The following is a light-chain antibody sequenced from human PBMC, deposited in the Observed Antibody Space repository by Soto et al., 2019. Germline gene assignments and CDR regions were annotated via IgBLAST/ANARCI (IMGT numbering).Light chain of an antibody. Sequence: EIVLTQSPGTLSLSPGERATLSCRASQSVSSSYLAWYQQKPGQAPRLLIYGASSRATGTPDRFSGSGSGTAFTLTISRLEAEDFAVYYCQQYGSSRTFGQGTKVDIK. CDR1: QSVSSSY. CDR3: QQYGSSRT. J-gene: IGKJ1*01. V-gene: IGKV3-20*01. CDR2: GAS.